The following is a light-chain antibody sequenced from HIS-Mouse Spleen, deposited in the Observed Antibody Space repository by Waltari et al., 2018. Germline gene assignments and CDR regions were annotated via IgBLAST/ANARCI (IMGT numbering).Light chain of an antibody. CDR1: SSDVGSYNL. Sequence: QSALTQPASVSGSPGQSITISCTGTSSDVGSYNLVSWYPQHPGKAPKLMIYEGSKRHSGVSNRFSCSKSGNTASLTISGLQAEDEADYYCCSYAGSSTVVFGGGTKLTVL. V-gene: IGLV2-23*01. J-gene: IGLJ2*01. CDR3: CSYAGSSTVV. CDR2: EGS.